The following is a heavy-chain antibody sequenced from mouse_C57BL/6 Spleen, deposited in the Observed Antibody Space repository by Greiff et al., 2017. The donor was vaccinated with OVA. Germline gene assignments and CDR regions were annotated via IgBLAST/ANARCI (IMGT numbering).Heavy chain of an antibody. CDR3: ASDYSQVYWYFDV. V-gene: IGHV1-81*01. D-gene: IGHD2-12*01. CDR2: IYPRSGNT. CDR1: GYTFTSYG. Sequence: QVQLQQSGAELARPGASVKLSCKASGYTFTSYGISWVKQRTGQGLEWIGEIYPRSGNTYYNEKFKGKATLTADKSSSTAYMELRSLTSEDSAVYFCASDYSQVYWYFDVWGTGTTVTVSS. J-gene: IGHJ1*03.